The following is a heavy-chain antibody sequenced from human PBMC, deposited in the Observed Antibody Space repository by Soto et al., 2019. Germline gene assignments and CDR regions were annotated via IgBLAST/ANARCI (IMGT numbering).Heavy chain of an antibody. CDR3: ARTPHAPPTYYDFWSGYPTYYYYGRAG. Sequence: GPKIGRASWRVRLSITVVAVSLRKARMGVSWISQPPGKALEWLAHIFSHEEKSYSTSLKSSLNISKDTSKSQVVLTLTNMDPVDTATYYCARTPHAPPTYYDFWSGYPTYYYYGRAGCAQGTTLTISS. D-gene: IGHD3-3*01. CDR1: AVSLRKARMG. J-gene: IGHJ6*02. CDR2: IFSHEEK. V-gene: IGHV2-26*01.